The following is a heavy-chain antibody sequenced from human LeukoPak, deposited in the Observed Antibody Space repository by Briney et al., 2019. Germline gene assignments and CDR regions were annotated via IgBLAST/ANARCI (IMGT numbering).Heavy chain of an antibody. CDR1: GGSFSGYY. CDR2: INHGGST. J-gene: IGHJ4*02. Sequence: SETLSLTCAVYGGSFSGYYWSWIRQPPGKGLEWIGEINHGGSTNYNPALKSRVTISVDTAKNQFSLKLSSVTAADTAVYFCAREGPHPVYDVWGPGIQVTVSS. V-gene: IGHV4-34*01. D-gene: IGHD5/OR15-5a*01. CDR3: AREGPHPVYDV.